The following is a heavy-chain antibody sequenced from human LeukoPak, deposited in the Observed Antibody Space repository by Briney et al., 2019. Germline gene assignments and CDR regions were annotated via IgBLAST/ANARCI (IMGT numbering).Heavy chain of an antibody. CDR2: ISWNSGSI. CDR1: GFTFDDYA. Sequence: GGSLRLSCAASGFTFDDYAMHWVRQAPGKGLEWVSGISWNSGSIGYADSVKGRFTISRDNAKNSLYLQMNSLRVEDTALYYCAKGSGGSSRYYFDYWGQGTLVTVSS. D-gene: IGHD2-15*01. CDR3: AKGSGGSSRYYFDY. J-gene: IGHJ4*02. V-gene: IGHV3-9*01.